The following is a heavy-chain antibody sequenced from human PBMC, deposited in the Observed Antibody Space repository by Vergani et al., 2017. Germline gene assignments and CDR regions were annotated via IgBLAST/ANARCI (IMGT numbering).Heavy chain of an antibody. J-gene: IGHJ4*02. CDR1: GFTFSNAW. CDR2: IKSKTDGGTT. CDR3: TTDLLAVLWFGSYPLDFDY. Sequence: EVQLVESGGGLVKPGGSLRLSCAASGFTFSNAWMSWVRQAPGKGLEWVGRIKSKTDGGTTDYAAPVKGRFTISRDDSKNTLYLQMNSLKTEDTAVYYCTTDLLAVLWFGSYPLDFDYWGQGTLVTVSS. D-gene: IGHD3-10*01. V-gene: IGHV3-15*01.